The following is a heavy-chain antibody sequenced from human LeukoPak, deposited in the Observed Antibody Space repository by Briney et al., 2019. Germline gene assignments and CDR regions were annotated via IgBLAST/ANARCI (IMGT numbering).Heavy chain of an antibody. CDR2: ISYDGSNK. CDR1: GFTFSSYA. D-gene: IGHD3-9*01. V-gene: IGHV3-30-3*01. Sequence: GGSLRLSCAASGFTFSSYAMHWVRQAPGKGLEWVAVISYDGSNKYYADSVKGQFTISRDNSKNTLYLQMNSLRAEDTAVYYCARGVRYLTVDPWGQGTLVTVSS. J-gene: IGHJ5*02. CDR3: ARGVRYLTVDP.